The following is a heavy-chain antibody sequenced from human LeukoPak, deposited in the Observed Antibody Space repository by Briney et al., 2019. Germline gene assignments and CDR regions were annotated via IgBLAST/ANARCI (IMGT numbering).Heavy chain of an antibody. CDR3: ANAHSSGWVFDY. CDR2: ISGDGGST. Sequence: GGSLRLSCAASGFTFDDYAMHWVRQAPGKGLEWVSLISGDGGSTYYADSVKGRFTISRDNSKNSLYLQMNSLRTEGTALYYCANAHSSGWVFDYWGQGTLVTVP. J-gene: IGHJ4*02. CDR1: GFTFDDYA. D-gene: IGHD6-19*01. V-gene: IGHV3-43*02.